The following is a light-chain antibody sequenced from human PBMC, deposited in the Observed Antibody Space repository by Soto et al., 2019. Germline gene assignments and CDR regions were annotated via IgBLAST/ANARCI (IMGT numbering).Light chain of an antibody. CDR1: QSVSGSY. CDR3: QRYNNWPLT. V-gene: IGKV3-15*01. CDR2: GAS. J-gene: IGKJ4*01. Sequence: EIVLTQSPGTLSLSPGERATLSCRASQSVSGSYLAWYQQKPGQAPRLLIYGASTRATGIPARFSGSGSGTEFTLTINSLQSEDFAVYYCQRYNNWPLTFGGGTKVDIK.